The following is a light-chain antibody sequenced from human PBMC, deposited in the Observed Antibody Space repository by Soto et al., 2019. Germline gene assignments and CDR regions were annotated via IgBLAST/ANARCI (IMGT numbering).Light chain of an antibody. CDR2: GVS. J-gene: IGLJ2*01. CDR3: SSYTGSNILV. Sequence: QSALTQPPSASGSPGQSVTLSCTGTSSDVGYYDYVSWYQQHPGKAPKLMIYGVSKRPSGVPDRFSGSKSGNTASLTVSGLQAEDEADYYCSSYTGSNILVFGGGTKRTVL. V-gene: IGLV2-8*01. CDR1: SSDVGYYDY.